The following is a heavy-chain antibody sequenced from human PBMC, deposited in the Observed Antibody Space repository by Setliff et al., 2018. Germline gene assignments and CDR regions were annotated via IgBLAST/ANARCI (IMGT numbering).Heavy chain of an antibody. CDR2: IYYSGST. Sequence: SETLSLTCSLSGVTIGGNNYYYWSWIRQPPGKGLEWIGYIYYSGSTNYNPSLKSRVTISVDTSKNQFSLKLSSVTAADTAVYYCARLYHNDNSADFRRAPFDVWGQGIMVTVSS. J-gene: IGHJ3*01. V-gene: IGHV4-61*01. CDR1: GVTIGGNNYYY. D-gene: IGHD3-22*01. CDR3: ARLYHNDNSADFRRAPFDV.